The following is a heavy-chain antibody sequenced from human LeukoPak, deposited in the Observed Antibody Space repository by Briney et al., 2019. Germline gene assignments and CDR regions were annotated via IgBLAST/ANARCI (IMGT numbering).Heavy chain of an antibody. J-gene: IGHJ4*02. V-gene: IGHV1-46*01. CDR3: ARYNTAGGPFDY. CDR2: INPSGGRT. Sequence: GASVKVSCKASGNTFTSYYMHWVRQAPGQGLEWMGIINPSGGRTNYAQKFQGRVTMTRDTSTSAVYMELSSLRSEDTAMYYCARYNTAGGPFDYWGQGTLVTVSS. D-gene: IGHD6-13*01. CDR1: GNTFTSYY.